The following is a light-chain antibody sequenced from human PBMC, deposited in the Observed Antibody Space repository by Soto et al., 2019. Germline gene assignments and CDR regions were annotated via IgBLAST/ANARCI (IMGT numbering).Light chain of an antibody. J-gene: IGLJ2*01. Sequence: SYELTQPPSVSVAPGKTARITCGGNNIGSKSVHWYQQKPGQAPVLVIYYDSDRPSGIPERFSGSNSGNTATLTISRVEAGDEADEYCQVWDSSSDHPHVVFGGGTKLTVL. CDR1: NIGSKS. CDR3: QVWDSSSDHPHVV. CDR2: YDS. V-gene: IGLV3-21*04.